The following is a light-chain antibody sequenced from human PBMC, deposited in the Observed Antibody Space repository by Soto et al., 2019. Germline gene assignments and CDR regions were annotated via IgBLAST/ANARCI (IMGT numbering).Light chain of an antibody. V-gene: IGKV3-15*01. CDR2: AAS. J-gene: IGKJ2*01. CDR1: ESVGIN. CDR3: QHYNNWPFT. Sequence: DILMTQSPGSLSVSPGERATLSCRARESVGINLAWYQQKPGQAPRLLFYAASTRATGIPVRFSGSGSGTDFTLTISSLQSEDYAVYYCQHYNNWPFTFGQGTNLEIK.